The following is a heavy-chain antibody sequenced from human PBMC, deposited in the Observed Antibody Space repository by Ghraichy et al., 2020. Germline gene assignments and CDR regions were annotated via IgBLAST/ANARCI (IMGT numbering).Heavy chain of an antibody. Sequence: SETLSLTCTVSGGSINSGDYYWSWIRQPPGKGLEWIGFIYYSGSTYYNPSLKSRILISIDTSKNHFSLKLRPVTAADTAVYYCASDSSAGSCSSVLGLDPWGQGTLVTVSS. V-gene: IGHV4-30-4*08. D-gene: IGHD2-15*01. CDR2: IYYSGST. CDR3: ASDSSAGSCSSVLGLDP. J-gene: IGHJ5*02. CDR1: GGSINSGDYY.